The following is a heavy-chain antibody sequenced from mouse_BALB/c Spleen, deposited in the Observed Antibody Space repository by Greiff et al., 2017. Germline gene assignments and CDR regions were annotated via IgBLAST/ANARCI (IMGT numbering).Heavy chain of an antibody. CDR1: GYTFTSYV. J-gene: IGHJ4*01. V-gene: IGHV1-14*01. D-gene: IGHD4-1*01. CDR3: AREATIWDYYYAMAY. Sequence: VQLKESGPELVKPGASVKMSCKASGYTFTSYVMHWVKQKPGQGLEWIGYINPYNDGTKYNEKFKGKATLTSDKSSSTAYMELSSLTSEDSAVCYCAREATIWDYYYAMAYWGQGTSVTVS. CDR2: INPYNDGT.